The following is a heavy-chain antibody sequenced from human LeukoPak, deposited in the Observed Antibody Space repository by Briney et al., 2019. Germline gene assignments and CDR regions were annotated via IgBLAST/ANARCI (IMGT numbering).Heavy chain of an antibody. CDR3: AKDRIVGDFWSGYLYGIVDY. CDR2: ISWNSGSI. J-gene: IGHJ4*02. V-gene: IGHV3-9*01. CDR1: GFTFDDYA. Sequence: PGGSLRLSCAASGFTFDDYAMHWVRQAPGKGLEWVSGISWNSGSIGYADSVKGRFTISRDNAKNSLYLQMNSLRAEDTALYYCAKDRIVGDFWSGYLYGIVDYWGQGTLVTVSS. D-gene: IGHD3-3*01.